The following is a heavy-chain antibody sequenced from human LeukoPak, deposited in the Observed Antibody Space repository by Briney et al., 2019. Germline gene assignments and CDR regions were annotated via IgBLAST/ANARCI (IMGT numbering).Heavy chain of an antibody. CDR1: GGTFSSYA. J-gene: IGHJ4*02. D-gene: IGHD6-13*01. Sequence: SVKVSCKASGGTFSSYAISWVRQAPGQGLEWMGGIIPIFGTANYAQKFQSRVTITTDESTSTAYMELSSLRSEDTAVYYCARGPGIAAAGIFDYWGQGTLVTVSS. CDR2: IIPIFGTA. CDR3: ARGPGIAAAGIFDY. V-gene: IGHV1-69*05.